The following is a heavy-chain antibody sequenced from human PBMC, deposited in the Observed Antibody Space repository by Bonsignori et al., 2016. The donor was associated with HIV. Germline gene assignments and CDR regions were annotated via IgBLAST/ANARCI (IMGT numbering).Heavy chain of an antibody. CDR3: INLYRSGY. J-gene: IGHJ4*02. CDR2: LYSGGNI. Sequence: EVQLVETGGGLIRPGGSLRLACAVSGFTVSYNYMAWVRQAPGKGLEYVSILYSGGNINYADSVQGRFTISRDNSKNTLYLQMDRLRVEDTAVYYCINLYRSGYWGQGNAGHRLL. CDR1: GFTVSYNY. D-gene: IGHD6-19*01. V-gene: IGHV3-53*02.